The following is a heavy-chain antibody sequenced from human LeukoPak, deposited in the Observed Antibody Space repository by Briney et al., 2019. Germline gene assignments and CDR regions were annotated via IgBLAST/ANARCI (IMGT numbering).Heavy chain of an antibody. V-gene: IGHV3-48*03. CDR3: TTPGLDY. Sequence: PGGSLRLSCAASGFTVSSYEMNWVRLAPGKGLEWISFISDSGITTYYADSVRGRFTISRDNAGSSLYLHMTSLRAEDTATYYCTTPGLDYWGQGTLVTVSA. D-gene: IGHD3-16*01. CDR1: GFTVSSYE. J-gene: IGHJ4*02. CDR2: ISDSGITT.